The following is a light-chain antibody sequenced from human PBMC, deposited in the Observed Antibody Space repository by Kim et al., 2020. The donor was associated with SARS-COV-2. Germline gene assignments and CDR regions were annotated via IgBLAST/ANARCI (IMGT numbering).Light chain of an antibody. CDR1: TSNIGRNS. CDR2: NNN. Sequence: ELTQPPSASGTPGQRVTIPCSGSTSNIGRNSVSWYQQLPETAPKLLIYNNNERPSGVPDRISDSRSGTSASLTISGLQSEDEADYYCAAWDDSLNGLVFGGGTQLTVL. J-gene: IGLJ2*01. CDR3: AAWDDSLNGLV. V-gene: IGLV1-44*01.